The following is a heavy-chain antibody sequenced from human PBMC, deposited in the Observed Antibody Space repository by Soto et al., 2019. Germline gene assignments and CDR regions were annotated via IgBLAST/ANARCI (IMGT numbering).Heavy chain of an antibody. CDR1: GYTFTGYY. CDR2: INPNSGGT. Sequence: QVQLVQSGAEVKKPGASVKVSCKASGYTFTGYYMHWVRQTPGQGLEWMGWINPNSGGTNYAQKFQGWGTMTRDTTISTADMELSRLRSDDTAVDFCARECPDSSGYSYWGQGTLVTVSS. CDR3: ARECPDSSGYSY. J-gene: IGHJ4*02. D-gene: IGHD3-22*01. V-gene: IGHV1-2*04.